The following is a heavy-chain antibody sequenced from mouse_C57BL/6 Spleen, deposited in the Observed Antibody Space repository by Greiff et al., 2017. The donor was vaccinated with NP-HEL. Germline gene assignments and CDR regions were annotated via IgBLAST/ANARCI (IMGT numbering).Heavy chain of an antibody. Sequence: EVHLVESGGGLVQPGGSLKLSCAASGFTFSDYGMAWVRQAPRKGPEWVAFISNLAYSIYYADTVTGRFTISRENAKNTLYLEMSSLRSEDTAMYYCARGDGSSPYWYFDVWGTGTTVTVSS. V-gene: IGHV5-15*01. J-gene: IGHJ1*03. D-gene: IGHD1-1*01. CDR1: GFTFSDYG. CDR3: ARGDGSSPYWYFDV. CDR2: ISNLAYSI.